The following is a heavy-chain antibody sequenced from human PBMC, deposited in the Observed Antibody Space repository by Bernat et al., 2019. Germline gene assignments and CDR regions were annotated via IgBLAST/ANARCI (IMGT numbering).Heavy chain of an antibody. Sequence: QVQLVQSGAEVKKPGASVKVSCKASGYTFTGYYMHWVRQAPGQGLEWMGRINPNSGGTNKAKKFRGRVTMTRDTSITTAYMELGRLRSDDTAVYYCARKGELGWGAFDIWGQGTMVTVSS. CDR3: ARKGELGWGAFDI. CDR1: GYTFTGYY. CDR2: INPNSGGT. D-gene: IGHD7-27*01. V-gene: IGHV1-2*06. J-gene: IGHJ3*02.